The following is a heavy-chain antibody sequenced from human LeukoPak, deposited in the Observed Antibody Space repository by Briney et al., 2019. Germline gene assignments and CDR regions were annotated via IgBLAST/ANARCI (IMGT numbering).Heavy chain of an antibody. CDR2: IYYSGST. Sequence: SETLSLTCTVSGGSVSSGSYYWSWIRQPPGKGLGWIGYIYYSGSTNYNPSLKSRVTISVDTSKNQFSLKLSSVTAADTAVYYCARGGHDILTGYYFFDYWGQGTLVTVSS. CDR1: GGSVSSGSYY. J-gene: IGHJ4*02. CDR3: ARGGHDILTGYYFFDY. V-gene: IGHV4-61*01. D-gene: IGHD3-9*01.